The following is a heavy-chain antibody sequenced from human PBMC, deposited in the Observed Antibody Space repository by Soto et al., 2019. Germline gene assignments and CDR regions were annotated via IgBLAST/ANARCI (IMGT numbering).Heavy chain of an antibody. D-gene: IGHD3-10*01. Sequence: GGSLRLSCAASGFTFSSYGMHWVRQAPGKGLEWVAVISYDGSNKYYADSVKGRFTISRDNSKNTLYLQMNSLRAEDTAVYYCAKDRGYYGSLVGDYWGQGTLVTVSS. CDR2: ISYDGSNK. CDR3: AKDRGYYGSLVGDY. J-gene: IGHJ4*02. CDR1: GFTFSSYG. V-gene: IGHV3-30*18.